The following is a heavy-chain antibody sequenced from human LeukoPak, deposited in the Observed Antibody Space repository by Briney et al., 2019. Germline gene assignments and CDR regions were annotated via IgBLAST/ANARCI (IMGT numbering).Heavy chain of an antibody. CDR3: AELGITMIGGV. Sequence: GGSLRLSCAASGFTFSSYEMNGVRQAPGKGLEGVSYISSSGRTIYYADSVQGRFTISRDNAKNSLYLQMNSVKAEDTAVYYCAELGITMIGGVWGKGTTVTISS. J-gene: IGHJ6*04. D-gene: IGHD3-10*02. CDR2: ISSSGRTI. V-gene: IGHV3-48*03. CDR1: GFTFSSYE.